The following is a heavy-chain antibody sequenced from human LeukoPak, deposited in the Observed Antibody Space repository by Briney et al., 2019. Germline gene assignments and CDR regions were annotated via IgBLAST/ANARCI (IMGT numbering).Heavy chain of an antibody. Sequence: SETLSLTCTVSGGSISSSSYSWGWIRQPPGKGLEWIGSIYYSGSTYYNPSLKSRVTISVDTSKNQFSLKLSSVTAADTAVYYCARHASSGWWGLGFDYWGQGTLVTVSS. CDR3: ARHASSGWWGLGFDY. J-gene: IGHJ4*02. D-gene: IGHD6-19*01. CDR2: IYYSGST. CDR1: GGSISSSSYS. V-gene: IGHV4-39*01.